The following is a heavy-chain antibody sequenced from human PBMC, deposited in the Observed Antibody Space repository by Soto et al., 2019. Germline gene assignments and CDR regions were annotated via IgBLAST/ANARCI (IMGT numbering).Heavy chain of an antibody. D-gene: IGHD6-13*01. V-gene: IGHV1-18*01. CDR3: ARVDYSSGWSVRINYYYYYGMDV. J-gene: IGHJ6*01. CDR1: GYTFTSYG. Sequence: ASVKVSCKASGYTFTSYGISWVRPAPGQGLEWMGWLSAYNGNTNYAQKLQGRVTMTTDKSTSTAYMELRSLRSDDTAVYYCARVDYSSGWSVRINYYYYYGMDVWGQGTTVTVSS. CDR2: LSAYNGNT.